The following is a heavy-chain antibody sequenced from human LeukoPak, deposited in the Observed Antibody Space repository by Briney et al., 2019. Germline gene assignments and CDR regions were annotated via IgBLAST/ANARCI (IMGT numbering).Heavy chain of an antibody. Sequence: ASVKVSCKASGYTFTSYDINWVRQAPGQGLEWMGWMNPNSGNTGYAQKFQGRVTMTRNTSISTAYMELSSLRSEDTAVYYCARVGYGDYVVAYWGQGTLVTVSS. CDR2: MNPNSGNT. J-gene: IGHJ4*02. CDR3: ARVGYGDYVVAY. CDR1: GYTFTSYD. V-gene: IGHV1-8*01. D-gene: IGHD4-17*01.